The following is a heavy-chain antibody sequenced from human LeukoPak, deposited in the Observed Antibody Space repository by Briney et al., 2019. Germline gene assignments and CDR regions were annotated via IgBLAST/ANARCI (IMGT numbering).Heavy chain of an antibody. J-gene: IGHJ3*02. V-gene: IGHV4-59*01. CDR2: IYYSGST. D-gene: IGHD3-9*01. CDR3: ARVYYDILTGYPNDAFDI. CDR1: GGSISSYY. Sequence: SETLSLTCTVSGGSISSYYWSWIRQPPGKGLEWIGYIYYSGSTNYNPSLKSRVTISVDTSKNQFSLKLSSVTAADTAVYYCARVYYDILTGYPNDAFDIWDQGTMVTVSS.